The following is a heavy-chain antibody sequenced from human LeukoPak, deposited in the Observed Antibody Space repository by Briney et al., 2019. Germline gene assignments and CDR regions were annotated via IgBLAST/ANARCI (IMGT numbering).Heavy chain of an antibody. CDR3: ERTSAGYSSGWIYWYFDL. J-gene: IGHJ2*01. Sequence: PSETLSLTCAAHGGSIIGYYWRWIGQPPRKGLDRIGELNHSGRTNYNPSLNSQVPIPVDTPKNQFSLKLSSVTAANTAVYYCERTSAGYSSGWIYWYFDLWGRGTLVTVSS. CDR2: LNHSGRT. D-gene: IGHD6-19*01. CDR1: GGSIIGYY. V-gene: IGHV4-34*01.